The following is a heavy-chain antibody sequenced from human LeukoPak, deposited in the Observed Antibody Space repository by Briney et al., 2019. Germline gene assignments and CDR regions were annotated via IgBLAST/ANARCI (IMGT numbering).Heavy chain of an antibody. D-gene: IGHD6-13*01. J-gene: IGHJ4*02. V-gene: IGHV3-7*01. CDR2: IKRDGSEK. Sequence: PGGSLRLSCAASGFTFSSYWMTWVRQAPGKGLEWVANIKRDGSEKYYMDSVKGRFTISRDNAKNLLYLQMNSLRAEDTAVYYCARPPNIAAAGQDWGQGTLVTVSS. CDR3: ARPPNIAAAGQD. CDR1: GFTFSSYW.